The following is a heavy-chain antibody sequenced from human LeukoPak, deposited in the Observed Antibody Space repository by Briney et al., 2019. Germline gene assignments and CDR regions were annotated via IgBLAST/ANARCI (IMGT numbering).Heavy chain of an antibody. D-gene: IGHD4-17*01. V-gene: IGHV3-23*01. Sequence: GGSLRLSCAASGFTFSSYAMSWVRQAPGKGLEWVSAISGSGGSTYYADSVKGRVTISRDNSKNTLYLQMNSLRAEDTAVYYCAKSTTVTDLGDYWGQGTLVAVSS. CDR2: ISGSGGST. CDR1: GFTFSSYA. J-gene: IGHJ4*02. CDR3: AKSTTVTDLGDY.